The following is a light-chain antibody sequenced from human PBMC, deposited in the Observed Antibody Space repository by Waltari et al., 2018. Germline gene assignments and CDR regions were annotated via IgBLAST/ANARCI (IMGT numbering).Light chain of an antibody. CDR3: QQYYSVPLT. CDR2: WAS. Sequence: DIVMTQSPDSLAVSLGERATINCRSSQSILYNSDKKYSLARYQQKSGQSPKLLIHWASSRESGVPDRFSGSGSGTDFTLTISSLQAEDVATYYCQQYYSVPLTFGGGTKVEIK. J-gene: IGKJ4*01. V-gene: IGKV4-1*01. CDR1: QSILYNSDKKYS.